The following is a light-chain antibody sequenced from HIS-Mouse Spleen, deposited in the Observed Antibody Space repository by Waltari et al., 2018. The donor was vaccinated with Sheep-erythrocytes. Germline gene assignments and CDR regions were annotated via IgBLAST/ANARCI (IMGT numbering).Light chain of an antibody. CDR2: AAS. CDR1: QSISSY. CDR3: QQSYSTPQFT. Sequence: DIQMTQSPSSLSASVGDRVTITCRESQSISSYLNWYQQKPGKAPKLLIYAASSLQSGVPSRFSGSGYGTDFTLTISSLQPEDFATYYCQQSYSTPQFTFGPGTKVDIK. V-gene: IGKV1-39*01. J-gene: IGKJ3*01.